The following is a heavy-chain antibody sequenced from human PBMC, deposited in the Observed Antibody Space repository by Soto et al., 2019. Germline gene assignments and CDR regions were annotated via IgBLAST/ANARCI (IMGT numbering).Heavy chain of an antibody. D-gene: IGHD5-18*01. J-gene: IGHJ5*02. CDR2: IYYSGST. CDR1: GGSISSGGYY. CDR3: ARVRAYSYGPGWFDP. V-gene: IGHV4-31*03. Sequence: ASETLSLTCTVSGGSISSGGYYWSWIRQHPGKGLEWIGYIYYSGSTYYNPSLKSRVTISVDTSKNQFSLKLSSVTAADTAVYYCARVRAYSYGPGWFDPWGQGTLVTVSS.